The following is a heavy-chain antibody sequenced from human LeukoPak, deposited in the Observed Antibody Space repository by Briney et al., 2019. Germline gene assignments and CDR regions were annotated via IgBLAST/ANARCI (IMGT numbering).Heavy chain of an antibody. CDR3: ARRPRDTSGYYLGAFHD. CDR1: GFTFTNHA. J-gene: IGHJ3*01. CDR2: IGASGADT. D-gene: IGHD3-22*01. V-gene: IGHV3-23*01. Sequence: PGGSLRLSCAASGFTFTNHAMTWVRQAPGKGLEWVSVIGASGADTYYSDSVKGRFTVSRDNSQNTLFLHMSSLRAEDTAVYFCARRPRDTSGYYLGAFHDWGQGTTVTVSS.